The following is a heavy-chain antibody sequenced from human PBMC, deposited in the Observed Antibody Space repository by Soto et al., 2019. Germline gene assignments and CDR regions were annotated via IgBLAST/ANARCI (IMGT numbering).Heavy chain of an antibody. Sequence: QVQLVESGGGVVQPGRSLRLSCAASGFTFSSYAMHWVRQAPGKGLEWVAVISYDGSNKYYADSVKGRFTISRDNSKNTLYLQMNSLRAEDTAVYYCASLIGGSGYYYGPDDYWGQGTLVTVSS. D-gene: IGHD3-22*01. J-gene: IGHJ4*02. CDR3: ASLIGGSGYYYGPDDY. V-gene: IGHV3-30-3*01. CDR1: GFTFSSYA. CDR2: ISYDGSNK.